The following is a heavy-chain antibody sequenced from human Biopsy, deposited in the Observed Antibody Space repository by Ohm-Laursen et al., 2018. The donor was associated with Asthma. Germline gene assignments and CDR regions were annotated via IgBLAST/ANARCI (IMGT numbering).Heavy chain of an antibody. D-gene: IGHD6-13*01. J-gene: IGHJ5*02. Sequence: ASSVKVCCKASGYTFIGCHIHWMRQAPGQGLEWMGRINPNSGGTNYAQKFQGRVTMTRDTSISTAYMEVSRLRSDDTAVYYCARGQKSAGDRWFDPWGQGTLVTVSS. CDR3: ARGQKSAGDRWFDP. CDR1: GYTFIGCH. V-gene: IGHV1-2*06. CDR2: INPNSGGT.